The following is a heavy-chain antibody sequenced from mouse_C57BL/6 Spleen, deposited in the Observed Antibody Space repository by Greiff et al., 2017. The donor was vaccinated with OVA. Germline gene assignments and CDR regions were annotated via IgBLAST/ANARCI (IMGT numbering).Heavy chain of an antibody. Sequence: QVQLQQPGTELVKPGASVKLSCKASGYTFTSYWMHWVKQRPGQGLEWIGNINPSNGGTNYNEQFKSKATLTVDKSSSTAYMQLSSLTSEDSAVYYCARVTTVVEHLDDWGQGTTLTVSS. V-gene: IGHV1-53*01. J-gene: IGHJ2*01. CDR2: INPSNGGT. CDR1: GYTFTSYW. CDR3: ARVTTVVEHLDD. D-gene: IGHD1-1*01.